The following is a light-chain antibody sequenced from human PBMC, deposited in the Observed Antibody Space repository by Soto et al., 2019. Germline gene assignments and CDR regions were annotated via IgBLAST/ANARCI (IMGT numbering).Light chain of an antibody. V-gene: IGLV1-40*01. CDR3: QSYDSSLSGPYV. Sequence: LTHPPSLSGSPGQRVTISCTGISSNIGAGYDVHWYQQLPGTAPKLLIYGNSNRPSGVPDRFSGSKSGTSASLAITGLQAEDEADYYCQSYDSSLSGPYVFGTGTKVTVL. CDR2: GNS. CDR1: SSNIGAGYD. J-gene: IGLJ1*01.